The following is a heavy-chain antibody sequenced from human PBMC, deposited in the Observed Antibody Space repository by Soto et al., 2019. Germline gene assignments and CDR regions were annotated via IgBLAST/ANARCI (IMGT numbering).Heavy chain of an antibody. CDR3: ARDRKQQLVREPYYYYYGMDV. CDR2: TYYRSKWYN. D-gene: IGHD6-13*01. V-gene: IGHV6-1*01. J-gene: IGHJ6*02. CDR1: GDSVSSNSAA. Sequence: SQTLSLTCAISGDSVSSNSAAWNWIRXSPSRGLEWLGRTYYRSKWYNDYAVSVKSRITINPDTSKNQFSLQLNSVTPEDTAVYYCARDRKQQLVREPYYYYYGMDVWGQGTTVTVSS.